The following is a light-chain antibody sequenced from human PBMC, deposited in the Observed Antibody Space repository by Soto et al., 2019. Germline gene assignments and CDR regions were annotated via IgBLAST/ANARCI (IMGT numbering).Light chain of an antibody. CDR2: TNS. CDR1: ASNIGSNF. J-gene: IGLJ2*01. Sequence: QSVLTQPPSASGPPGQRVTISCSGRASNIGSNFVSWYQVVPGTAPKLLIYTNSHRPSGVPDRFSGSRSGTSASLDISGLQSDDEADYFCVTWDDNVKGPVFGGGTKLTVL. V-gene: IGLV1-44*01. CDR3: VTWDDNVKGPV.